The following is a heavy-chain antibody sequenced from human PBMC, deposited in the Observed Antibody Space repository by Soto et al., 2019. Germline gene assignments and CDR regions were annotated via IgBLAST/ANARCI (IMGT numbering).Heavy chain of an antibody. J-gene: IGHJ4*02. CDR3: GGDSGYVSGRAGAFAS. Sequence: QVQLVESGGGVVQPGRSLRLSCAASGFTFSSYAMHWVRQAPGKGLEWVAVISYDGSNKYYADSVKGRFTISRDNSKNTLYLQMKSRRAEDAAVYYCGGDSGYVSGRAGAFASWGQGTLLTVPS. D-gene: IGHD5-12*01. V-gene: IGHV3-30-3*01. CDR1: GFTFSSYA. CDR2: ISYDGSNK.